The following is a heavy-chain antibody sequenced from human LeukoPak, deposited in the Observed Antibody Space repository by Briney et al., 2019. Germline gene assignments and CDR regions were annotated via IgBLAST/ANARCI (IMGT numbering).Heavy chain of an antibody. V-gene: IGHV1-69*04. CDR3: ARDDCRGGSCYEVPNNWFDP. J-gene: IGHJ5*02. CDR2: IIPIFGIA. CDR1: GGTFSSYA. D-gene: IGHD2-15*01. Sequence: GASVKVSCKASGGTFSSYAISWVRQAPGQGLEWMGRIIPIFGIANYAQKFQGRVTITADKSTSTAYMELSSLRSEDTAVYYCARDDCRGGSCYEVPNNWFDPWGQGTLVTVSS.